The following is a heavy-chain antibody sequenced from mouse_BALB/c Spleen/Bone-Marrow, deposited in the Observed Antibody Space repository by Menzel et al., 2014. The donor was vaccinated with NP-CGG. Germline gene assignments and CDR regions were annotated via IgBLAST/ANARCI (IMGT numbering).Heavy chain of an antibody. D-gene: IGHD2-12*01. Sequence: EVKLVESGGDLVKPGGSLKLSCAASGFTFSSYGMSWVRQTPDKRLEWVATISSGGSYTYYPDSVKGRFTISRDNAKNTLYLQMSSMKSEDTDMYYCARQPLRRVYGMVYWGQGTSVTVSS. CDR3: ARQPLRRVYGMVY. J-gene: IGHJ4*01. CDR2: ISSGGSYT. V-gene: IGHV5-6*01. CDR1: GFTFSSYG.